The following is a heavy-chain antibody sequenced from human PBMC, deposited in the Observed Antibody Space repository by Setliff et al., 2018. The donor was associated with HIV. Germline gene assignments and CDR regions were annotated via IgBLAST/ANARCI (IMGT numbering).Heavy chain of an antibody. CDR3: ARRGSTRIWVVRFGYYYYGMDV. Sequence: ETLSLTCTVSGGSISSSSYYWDWIRQPPGKGLEWIGSIYYSGSTYYNPSLKSRVAISVDTSKNQFSLKLSSVTAADTAVYYCARRGSTRIWVVRFGYYYYGMDVWGQGTLVTVSS. CDR1: GGSISSSSYY. J-gene: IGHJ6*02. D-gene: IGHD2-15*01. CDR2: IYYSGST. V-gene: IGHV4-39*01.